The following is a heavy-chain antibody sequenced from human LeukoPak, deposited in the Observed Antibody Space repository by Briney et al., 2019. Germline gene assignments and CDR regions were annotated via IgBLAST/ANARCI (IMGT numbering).Heavy chain of an antibody. Sequence: SEILSLTCGVSDYSISSDYYWGWIRQPPGKGLEWIGSIYHSGTAYYNPSLNSRVTISVDTSKNQFSLKLNSVTAADTAVYYCARVWGYTYGYFDYWGQGTLVTVSS. CDR1: DYSISSDYY. CDR3: ARVWGYTYGYFDY. CDR2: IYHSGTA. V-gene: IGHV4-38-2*01. J-gene: IGHJ4*02. D-gene: IGHD5-18*01.